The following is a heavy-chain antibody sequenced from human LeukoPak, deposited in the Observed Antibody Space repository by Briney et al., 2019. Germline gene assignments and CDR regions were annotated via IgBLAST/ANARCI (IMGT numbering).Heavy chain of an antibody. CDR1: GFTFSSYG. Sequence: PGGSLRLSCAASGFTFSSYGMTWVRQAPGKGLEWVSAISGSGGSTYYADSVKGRFTISRDNSKNTLYLQMNSLRAEDTAVYYCAKGLTYYYGSGSISFDYWGQGTLVTVSS. J-gene: IGHJ4*02. CDR2: ISGSGGST. D-gene: IGHD3-10*01. CDR3: AKGLTYYYGSGSISFDY. V-gene: IGHV3-23*01.